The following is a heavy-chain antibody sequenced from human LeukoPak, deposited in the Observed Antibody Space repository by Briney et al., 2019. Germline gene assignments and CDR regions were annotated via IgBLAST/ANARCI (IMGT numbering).Heavy chain of an antibody. D-gene: IGHD2-2*01. Sequence: SETLSLTCAVYGGSFSVYYWSWIRQPPGKGLEWIGEINHSGSTNYNPSLKGRVTISVDTSKNQFSLKLSSVTAADTAVYYCARGVGVGGTRYCSSTSCYQKHFDYWGQGTLVTVSS. CDR1: GGSFSVYY. CDR3: ARGVGVGGTRYCSSTSCYQKHFDY. J-gene: IGHJ4*02. V-gene: IGHV4-34*01. CDR2: INHSGST.